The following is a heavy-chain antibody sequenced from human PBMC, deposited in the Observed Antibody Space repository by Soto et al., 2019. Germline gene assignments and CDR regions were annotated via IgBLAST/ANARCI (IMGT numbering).Heavy chain of an antibody. Sequence: SLRLSCAASGFTFSSYGMHWVRQAPGKGLEWVAVISYDGNNKYYVDSVKGRFTISRDNSKNTVYLQMNSLRAEDTAVYYCAKDLGGYYGSGINFDYWGQGTLVTVSS. D-gene: IGHD3-10*01. CDR1: GFTFSSYG. V-gene: IGHV3-30*18. CDR3: AKDLGGYYGSGINFDY. J-gene: IGHJ4*02. CDR2: ISYDGNNK.